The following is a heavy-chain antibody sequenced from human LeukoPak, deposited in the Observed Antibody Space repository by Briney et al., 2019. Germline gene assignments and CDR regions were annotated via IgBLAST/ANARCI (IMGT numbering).Heavy chain of an antibody. J-gene: IGHJ5*02. V-gene: IGHV4-4*07. Sequence: SETLSLTCTVSGGSISSYYWSWIRQPAGKGLEWIGRIYTSGSTNYNPSLKSRVTMSVDTSKNQFSLKLSSVTAADTAVYYCARDEGPGRFDWFDPWGQGTLVTVSS. D-gene: IGHD3-10*01. CDR1: GGSISSYY. CDR2: IYTSGST. CDR3: ARDEGPGRFDWFDP.